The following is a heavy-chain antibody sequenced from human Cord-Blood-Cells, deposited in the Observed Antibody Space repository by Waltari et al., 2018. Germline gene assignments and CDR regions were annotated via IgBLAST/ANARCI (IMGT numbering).Heavy chain of an antibody. CDR1: GGSISSYY. CDR2: IYYSGST. Sequence: KPSETLSLTCTVSGGSISSYYWSWIRQPPGKGLEWIGYIYYSGSTNYNPSLKSRVTISVDTSKNQFSLKLSSVTAADTAVYYCARFGYSNYDAFDIWGQGTMVTVSS. J-gene: IGHJ3*02. CDR3: ARFGYSNYDAFDI. V-gene: IGHV4-59*01. D-gene: IGHD4-4*01.